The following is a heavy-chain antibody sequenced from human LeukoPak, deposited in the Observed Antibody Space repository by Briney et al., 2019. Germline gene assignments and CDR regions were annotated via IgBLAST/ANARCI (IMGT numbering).Heavy chain of an antibody. CDR3: ARKNDLFNAAFDI. CDR1: GFTVSSSY. D-gene: IGHD1-1*01. J-gene: IGHJ3*02. V-gene: IGHV3-53*01. CDR2: TYTDVNT. Sequence: GGSLRLSCAASGFTVSSSYMSWVRQAPGKGLEWVSITYTDVNTNYADSVKGRFTISRDNSQNTLSLQTSSLRAEDTAVYYCARKNDLFNAAFDIWGQGTVVTVSS.